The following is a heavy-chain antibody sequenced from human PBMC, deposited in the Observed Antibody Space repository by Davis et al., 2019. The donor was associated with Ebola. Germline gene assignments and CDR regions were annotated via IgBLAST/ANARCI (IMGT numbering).Heavy chain of an antibody. CDR2: INPNSGDT. CDR1: GYTFTAYY. J-gene: IGHJ4*02. D-gene: IGHD2-15*01. Sequence: AASVKVSCKASGYTFTAYYMHWVRRAPGQGLEWMGWINPNSGDTNNAQKFQGRVTMTRGTSISTAYMELNSLTSDDTAVYYCARAVPATQNLDYWGPGTLVTVSS. V-gene: IGHV1-2*02. CDR3: ARAVPATQNLDY.